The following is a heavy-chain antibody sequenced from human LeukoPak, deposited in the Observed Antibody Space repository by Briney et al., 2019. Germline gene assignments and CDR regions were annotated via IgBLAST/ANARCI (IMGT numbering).Heavy chain of an antibody. Sequence: SETLSLTCTVSGYSISSGYYWGWIRQPPGKGLEWIGSIYHSGSTYYNPSLKSRVTISVDRSKNQFSLKLSSVTAADTAVYYCARDRGVAAAGTFDYWGQGTLVTVSS. J-gene: IGHJ4*02. D-gene: IGHD6-13*01. CDR1: GYSISSGYY. V-gene: IGHV4-38-2*02. CDR2: IYHSGST. CDR3: ARDRGVAAAGTFDY.